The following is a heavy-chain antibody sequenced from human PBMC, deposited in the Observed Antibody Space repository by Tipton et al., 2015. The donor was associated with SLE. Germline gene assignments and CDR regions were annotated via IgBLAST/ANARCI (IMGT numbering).Heavy chain of an antibody. CDR2: ISWNSGRI. J-gene: IGHJ4*02. CDR1: GFTFDDYA. Sequence: SLRLSCAASGFTFDDYAMNWVRQAPGRGLEWVAFISWNSGRIFYADSVKGRFTISRDNSKNSLYLQMKSLSPEDTAFYYCAKDRGGGGISLLFDFWGQGALVTVSS. D-gene: IGHD2-21*01. V-gene: IGHV3-9*01. CDR3: AKDRGGGGISLLFDF.